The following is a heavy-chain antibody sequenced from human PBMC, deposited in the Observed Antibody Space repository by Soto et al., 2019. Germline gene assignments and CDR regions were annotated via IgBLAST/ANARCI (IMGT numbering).Heavy chain of an antibody. Sequence: EVQLLESGGGLVQPGGSLRLSCAASGFTFSSYAMSWVRQAPGKGLEWVSAISGSGGCTYYADSVKGRFTISRDNSKNTLYLQMNSLRAEDTAVYYCAANRGYNYYYGMDVWGQGTTVTVSS. CDR3: AANRGYNYYYGMDV. J-gene: IGHJ6*02. V-gene: IGHV3-23*01. CDR1: GFTFSSYA. CDR2: ISGSGGCT. D-gene: IGHD3-22*01.